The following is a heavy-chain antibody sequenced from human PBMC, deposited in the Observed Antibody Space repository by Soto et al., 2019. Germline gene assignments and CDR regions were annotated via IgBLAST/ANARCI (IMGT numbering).Heavy chain of an antibody. D-gene: IGHD4-17*01. Sequence: ASVKVSCKASGYTFTTYDINWVRQATGRGLEWMGWMNPNSGNTAYAQKFQGRVTLTRGNSIDTAYMEVTSLRSDDTAVYYCARGGAVTNFYYYGLDVWGQGTTVTVSS. V-gene: IGHV1-8*01. CDR3: ARGGAVTNFYYYGLDV. J-gene: IGHJ6*02. CDR1: GYTFTTYD. CDR2: MNPNSGNT.